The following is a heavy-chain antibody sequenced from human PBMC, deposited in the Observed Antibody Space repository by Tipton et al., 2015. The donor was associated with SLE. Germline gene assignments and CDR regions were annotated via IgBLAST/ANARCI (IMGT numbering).Heavy chain of an antibody. V-gene: IGHV4-38-2*02. CDR1: GYSISSGYY. J-gene: IGHJ4*02. CDR3: TKEVYFDY. Sequence: LRLSCAVSGYSISSGYYWGWIRQPPGKGLEWIGSIYYSGSTYYNPSLKSRVTISVDTSKNQFSLKLSSVTAADTAVYYCTKEVYFDYWGQGTLVTVSS. CDR2: IYYSGST.